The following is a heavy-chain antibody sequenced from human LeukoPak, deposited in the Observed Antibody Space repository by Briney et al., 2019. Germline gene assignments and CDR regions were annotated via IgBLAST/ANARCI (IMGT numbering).Heavy chain of an antibody. Sequence: ASVKVSCKASGYTFTSYYMHWVRQAPGQGLEWMGIINPSGGSTSYAQKFQGRVTMTRDTSTSTVNMELSSLRSEDTAVYYCARDFWYYYDSSGYYYDYWGQGTLVTVSS. V-gene: IGHV1-46*01. D-gene: IGHD3-22*01. CDR2: INPSGGST. J-gene: IGHJ4*02. CDR1: GYTFTSYY. CDR3: ARDFWYYYDSSGYYYDY.